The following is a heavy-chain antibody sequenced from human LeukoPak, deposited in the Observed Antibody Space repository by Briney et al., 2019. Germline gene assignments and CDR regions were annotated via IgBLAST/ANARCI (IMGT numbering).Heavy chain of an antibody. CDR2: IYTSGST. CDR1: GFSISSGYY. J-gene: IGHJ4*02. CDR3: ATTSMVRGVVDY. V-gene: IGHV4-61*02. D-gene: IGHD3-10*01. Sequence: PSETLSLTCNVSGFSISSGYYWGWIRQPAGKGLEWIGRIYTSGSTNYIPSLKSRVTISVDTSKNQFSLKLSSVTAADTAVYYCATTSMVRGVVDYWGQGTLVTVSS.